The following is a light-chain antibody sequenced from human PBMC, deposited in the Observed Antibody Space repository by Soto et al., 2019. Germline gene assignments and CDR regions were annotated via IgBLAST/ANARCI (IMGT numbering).Light chain of an antibody. CDR1: QSITSR. Sequence: DIQMTQSPSTLSASVGDRVTITCRASQSITSRLAWYQQKPGKAPKLLIYDASSLESWVPSRFSGSASGTEFTLTTSSLQPDDCATYSCQQYNTYPYTFGHGTKLDSK. J-gene: IGKJ2*01. V-gene: IGKV1-5*01. CDR2: DAS. CDR3: QQYNTYPYT.